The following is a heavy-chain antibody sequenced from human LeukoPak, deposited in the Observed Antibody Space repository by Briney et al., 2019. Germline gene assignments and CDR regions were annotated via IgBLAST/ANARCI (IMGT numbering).Heavy chain of an antibody. CDR3: VAKYYDILTGYYEGLDY. V-gene: IGHV4-34*01. CDR1: GGSFSGYY. Sequence: SETLSLTCAVSGGSFSGYYWSWIRQPPGKGLEWSGEINHSGSTNYNPSLKSRVTISVDTSKNQFSLKLSSVTAGDTAVYYCVAKYYDILTGYYEGLDYWGQGTLVTVSS. D-gene: IGHD3-9*01. J-gene: IGHJ4*02. CDR2: INHSGST.